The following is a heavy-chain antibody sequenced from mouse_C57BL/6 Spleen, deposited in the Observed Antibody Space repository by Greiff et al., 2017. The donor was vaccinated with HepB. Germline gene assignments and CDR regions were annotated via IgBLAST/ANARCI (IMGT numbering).Heavy chain of an antibody. CDR3: ARRGEFPHMGYAMDY. CDR2: INPNNGGT. CDR1: GYTFTDYY. D-gene: IGHD1-1*02. Sequence: EVQLQQSGPELVKPGASVKISCKASGYTFTDYYMNWVKQSHGKSLEWIGDINPNNGGTSYNQKFKGKATLTVDKSSSTAYMELRSLTSEDSAVYYCARRGEFPHMGYAMDYWGQGTSVTVSS. V-gene: IGHV1-26*01. J-gene: IGHJ4*01.